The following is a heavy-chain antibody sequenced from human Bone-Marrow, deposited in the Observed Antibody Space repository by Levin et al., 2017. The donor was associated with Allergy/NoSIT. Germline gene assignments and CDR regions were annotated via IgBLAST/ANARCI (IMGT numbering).Heavy chain of an antibody. J-gene: IGHJ6*02. CDR2: IYYSGST. CDR1: GGSISSYY. V-gene: IGHV4-59*01. Sequence: ESLKISCTVSGGSISSYYWSWIRQPPGKGLEWIGYIYYSGSTNYNPSLKSRVTISVDTSKNQFSLKLSSVTAADTAVYYCARGPQGGFWSGYRDGYYGMDVWGQGTTVTVSS. CDR3: ARGPQGGFWSGYRDGYYGMDV. D-gene: IGHD3-3*01.